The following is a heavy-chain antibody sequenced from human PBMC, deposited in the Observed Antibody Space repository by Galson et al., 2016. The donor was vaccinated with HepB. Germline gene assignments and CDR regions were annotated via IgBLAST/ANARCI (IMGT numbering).Heavy chain of an antibody. CDR2: ISTSGDSM. CDR1: GFSFSNYH. J-gene: IGHJ4*02. CDR3: ARALTMVRWAYGH. V-gene: IGHV3-11*01. Sequence: SLRLSCAASGFSFSNYHMNWIRQAPGKGLEWVSYISTSGDSMLYADSVKGRFTISRDNSQNTLYLQMNSLRAEDTALYYCARALTMVRWAYGHWGQGTLVTVSS. D-gene: IGHD3-10*01.